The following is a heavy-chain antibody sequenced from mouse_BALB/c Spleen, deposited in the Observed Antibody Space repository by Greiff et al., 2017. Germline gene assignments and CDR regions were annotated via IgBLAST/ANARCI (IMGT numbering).Heavy chain of an antibody. D-gene: IGHD1-2*01. CDR1: GYAFTNYL. Sequence: VQLQQSGAELVRPGTSVKVSCKASGYAFTNYLIEWVKQRPGQGLEWIGVINPGSGGTNYNEKFKGKATLTADKSSSTAYMQLSSLTSDDSAVYFCARDYYGEGAMDYWGQGTSVTVSS. CDR3: ARDYYGEGAMDY. CDR2: INPGSGGT. V-gene: IGHV1-54*03. J-gene: IGHJ4*01.